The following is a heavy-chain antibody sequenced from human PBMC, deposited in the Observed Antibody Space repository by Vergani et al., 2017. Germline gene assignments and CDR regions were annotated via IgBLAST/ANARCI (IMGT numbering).Heavy chain of an antibody. Sequence: QVQLQQWGAGLLKPSETLSLTCAVYGGSFSGYYWSWIRQPPGKGLEWIGEINHSGSTNYNPSLKSRVTISVDTSKNQFSLKLSSVTAADTAVYYCARGQVVVPAAVNFDYGGQGTRVTVSS. J-gene: IGHJ4*02. D-gene: IGHD2-2*01. CDR2: INHSGST. CDR1: GGSFSGYY. V-gene: IGHV4-34*01. CDR3: ARGQVVVPAAVNFDY.